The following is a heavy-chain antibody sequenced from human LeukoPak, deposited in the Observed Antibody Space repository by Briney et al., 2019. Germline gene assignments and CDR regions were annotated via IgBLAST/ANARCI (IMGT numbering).Heavy chain of an antibody. CDR1: GYTLTELS. V-gene: IGHV1-24*01. CDR3: ATSSLPPVGLSLPFDY. Sequence: GAPVKVSCKVSGYTLTELSMHWVRQAPGKGLEWMGGFDPEDGETIYAQKFQGRVTMTEDTSTDTAYMELSSLRSEDTAVYYCATSSLPPVGLSLPFDYWGQGTLVTVSS. D-gene: IGHD3-16*02. CDR2: FDPEDGET. J-gene: IGHJ4*02.